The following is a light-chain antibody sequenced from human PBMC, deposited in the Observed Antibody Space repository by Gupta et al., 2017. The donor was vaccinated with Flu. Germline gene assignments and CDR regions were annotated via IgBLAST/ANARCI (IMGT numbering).Light chain of an antibody. CDR2: GTI. V-gene: IGLV8-61*01. J-gene: IGLJ3*02. Sequence: QTVVTQEPSLSVSPGGTVTLSCGLSSGSVSTNYYPSWYQQTPGQPPRTLIYGTITRSSGVPDRFSGSILGNKAALTITGAQTDDESHYYCVLSMGSGTSVFGGGTKLTV. CDR1: SGSVSTNYY. CDR3: VLSMGSGTSV.